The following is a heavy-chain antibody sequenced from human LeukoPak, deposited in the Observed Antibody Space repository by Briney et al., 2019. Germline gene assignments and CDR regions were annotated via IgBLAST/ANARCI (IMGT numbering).Heavy chain of an antibody. D-gene: IGHD2-15*01. J-gene: IGHJ5*02. CDR3: ARHWSHSVAQFGRSYWFDP. Sequence: SETLSLTCIVSGGSISGYYWSWIRQPARKGLEWIGHMDTSGHTNYNSSLMSRVTMSVDTSKNQFSLSLTSVTAADTAVYYCARHWSHSVAQFGRSYWFDPWGQGTLVTVSS. CDR1: GGSISGYY. V-gene: IGHV4-4*07. CDR2: MDTSGHT.